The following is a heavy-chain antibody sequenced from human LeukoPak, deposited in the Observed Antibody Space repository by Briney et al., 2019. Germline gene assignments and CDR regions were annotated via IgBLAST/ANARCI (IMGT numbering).Heavy chain of an antibody. CDR2: IIPIFGTA. Sequence: VASVKVSCKASGGTFSSYAISWVRQAPGQGLEWMGGIIPIFGTANYAQKFQGRVTITADESTSTAYMELSSLRSEDTAVYYCARRFDFTGPFDYWGQGTLVTVSS. J-gene: IGHJ4*02. V-gene: IGHV1-69*13. CDR3: ARRFDFTGPFDY. CDR1: GGTFSSYA. D-gene: IGHD3-10*01.